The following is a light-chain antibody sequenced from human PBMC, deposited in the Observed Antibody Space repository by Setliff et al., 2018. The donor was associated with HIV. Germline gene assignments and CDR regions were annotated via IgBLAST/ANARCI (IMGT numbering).Light chain of an antibody. V-gene: IGLV2-23*02. CDR1: STDIGGYNF. CDR3: CSYVGSTTRVV. Sequence: QSVLTQPASVSGSPGQSITISCTGTSTDIGGYNFVSWYQQHPGKAPKVMIYGVNNRPSGVSYRFSGSKSGSTASLTISGLQAEDEADYYCCSYVGSTTRVVFGGGTKVTVL. J-gene: IGLJ2*01. CDR2: GVN.